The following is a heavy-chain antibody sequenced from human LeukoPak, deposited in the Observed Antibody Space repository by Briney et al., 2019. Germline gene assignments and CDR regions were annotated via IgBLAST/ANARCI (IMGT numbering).Heavy chain of an antibody. CDR3: ASGRGSYYGTFYFDY. D-gene: IGHD1-26*01. Sequence: PSETLSLTCSVSGGSISSSSYYWAWIRQPPGKGLEWIGSIYYSGSPYYNPSLKSRVTISVDTSKNQLSLKLSSVTAADTAVYYCASGRGSYYGTFYFDYWGQGTLVTVSS. CDR1: GGSISSSSYY. J-gene: IGHJ4*02. CDR2: IYYSGSP. V-gene: IGHV4-39*01.